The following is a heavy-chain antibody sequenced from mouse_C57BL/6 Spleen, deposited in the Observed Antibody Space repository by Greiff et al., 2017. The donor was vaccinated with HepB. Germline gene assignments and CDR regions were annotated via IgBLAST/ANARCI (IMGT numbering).Heavy chain of an antibody. J-gene: IGHJ4*01. CDR2: IDPEDGET. CDR1: GFNIKDYY. D-gene: IGHD2-2*01. V-gene: IGHV14-2*01. Sequence: EVQLQQSGAELVKPGASVKLSCTASGFNIKDYYMHWVKQRTEQGLEWIGRIDPEDGETKSAPKFQGKATITADTSSNTAYLQLSSLTSEDTAVYYCARRGYEENAMDYWGQGTSVTVSS. CDR3: ARRGYEENAMDY.